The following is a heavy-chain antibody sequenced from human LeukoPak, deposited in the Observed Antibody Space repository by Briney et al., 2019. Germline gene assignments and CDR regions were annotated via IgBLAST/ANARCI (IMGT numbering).Heavy chain of an antibody. CDR3: ARGWAYFDY. Sequence: SETLSLTCTASGGSISSYYWSWIRQPPGKGLEWIGSIYVSASTNYDPSLKSRVTISVDTSKNQFSLKLNSVTAADTAVYYCARGWAYFDYWGQGTLVTVSA. V-gene: IGHV4-59*01. CDR1: GGSISSYY. CDR2: IYVSAST. J-gene: IGHJ4*02. D-gene: IGHD3-16*01.